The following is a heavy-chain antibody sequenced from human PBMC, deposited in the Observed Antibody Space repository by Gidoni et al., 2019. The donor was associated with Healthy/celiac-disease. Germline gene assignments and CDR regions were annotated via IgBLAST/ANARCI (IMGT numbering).Heavy chain of an antibody. D-gene: IGHD6-6*01. Sequence: EVQLVESGGGLVKPGGSLRLSCAASGFTFSSYSMNWVRQAPGKGLEWVSSISSSSSYIYYADSVKCRFTISRDNAKNSLYLQMNSLRAEDTAVYYCAREIAAFYAFDIWGQGTMVTVSS. J-gene: IGHJ3*02. CDR1: GFTFSSYS. CDR3: AREIAAFYAFDI. CDR2: ISSSSSYI. V-gene: IGHV3-21*01.